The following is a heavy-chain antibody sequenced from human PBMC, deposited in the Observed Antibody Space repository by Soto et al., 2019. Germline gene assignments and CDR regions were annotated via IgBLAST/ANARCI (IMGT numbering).Heavy chain of an antibody. D-gene: IGHD3-22*01. CDR1: GGSISSGGYS. CDR2: IYHSGST. Sequence: QQQLQESGSGLVKPSQTLSLTCAVSGGSISSGGYSWSWIRQPPGKGLEWIGYIYHSGSTYYNPSLESRVTISVDRSKNQFSLKLSSVTAADTAVYYCATTRSEYYYDSSGYAFDIWGQGTMVTVSS. V-gene: IGHV4-30-2*01. J-gene: IGHJ3*02. CDR3: ATTRSEYYYDSSGYAFDI.